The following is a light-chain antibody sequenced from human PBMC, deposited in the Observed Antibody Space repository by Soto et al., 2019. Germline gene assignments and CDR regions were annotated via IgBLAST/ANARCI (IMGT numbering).Light chain of an antibody. V-gene: IGKV3-15*01. Sequence: DIVMTQSPSSLSVSPGERATLSCRASQSVSSNLAWYQQKPGKAPRLLIYGASTMATGIPARFSGSGSGTEFTLTISSLQSEDFAVYYCQQYNNSPPCTFGQGTKVEIK. CDR1: QSVSSN. J-gene: IGKJ1*01. CDR2: GAS. CDR3: QQYNNSPPCT.